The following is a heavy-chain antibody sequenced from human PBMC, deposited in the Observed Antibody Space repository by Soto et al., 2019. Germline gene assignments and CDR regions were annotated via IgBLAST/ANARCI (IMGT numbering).Heavy chain of an antibody. CDR3: AREGAPMVRGVGGNAFDI. CDR2: SNAGNGNT. D-gene: IGHD3-10*01. J-gene: IGHJ3*02. CDR1: GYTFTSYA. V-gene: IGHV1-3*02. Sequence: ASVKVSCKASGYTFTSYAMHWVRQAPGQRLEWMGWSNAGNGNTKYSQEFQGRVTITRDTSASTAYMELSSLRSEDMAVYYCAREGAPMVRGVGGNAFDIWGQGTMVTVSS.